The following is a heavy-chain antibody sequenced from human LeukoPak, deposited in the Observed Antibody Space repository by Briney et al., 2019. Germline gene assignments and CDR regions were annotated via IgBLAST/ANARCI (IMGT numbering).Heavy chain of an antibody. CDR1: GGSFSGYY. CDR3: ARGVVPAASDY. Sequence: PSETLSLTCAVYGGSFSGYYWSWIRQPPGKGLEWIGEINHSGSTNYNPSLKSRVTISVDTSKNQSSLKLSSVTAADTAVYYCARGVVPAASDYWGQGTLVTVSS. V-gene: IGHV4-34*01. D-gene: IGHD2-2*01. CDR2: INHSGST. J-gene: IGHJ4*02.